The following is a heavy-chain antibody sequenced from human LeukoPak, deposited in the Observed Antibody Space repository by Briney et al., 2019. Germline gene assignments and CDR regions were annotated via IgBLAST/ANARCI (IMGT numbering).Heavy chain of an antibody. J-gene: IGHJ4*02. CDR2: IYHSGST. CDR3: ARLIGSSWPQLLDY. CDR1: GYSIRSGYY. D-gene: IGHD6-13*01. Sequence: PSETLSLTCTVSGYSIRSGYYWGWIRQPPGKGLEWIGSIYHSGSTYYNPSLKSRVTISIDTSKNQFSLKLNSVTATDTAVYYCARLIGSSWPQLLDYWGRGTLVTVSS. V-gene: IGHV4-38-2*02.